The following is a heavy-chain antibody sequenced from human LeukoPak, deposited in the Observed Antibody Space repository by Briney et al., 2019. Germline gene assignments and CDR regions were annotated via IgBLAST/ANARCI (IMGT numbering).Heavy chain of an antibody. CDR2: ISGSGGIT. V-gene: IGHV3-23*01. Sequence: GGSLRPSCAASGFTISSYAMSWVRQAPGKGLEWVSAISGSGGITYYADSVKGRFTISRDNSKNTLYLQMNSLRAEDTAVYYCARTQYSSGWYNWFDPWGQGTLVTVSS. D-gene: IGHD6-19*01. CDR3: ARTQYSSGWYNWFDP. CDR1: GFTISSYA. J-gene: IGHJ5*02.